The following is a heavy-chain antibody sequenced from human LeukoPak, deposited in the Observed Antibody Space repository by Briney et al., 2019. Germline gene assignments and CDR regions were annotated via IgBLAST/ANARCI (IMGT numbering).Heavy chain of an antibody. V-gene: IGHV3-30*18. D-gene: IGHD2/OR15-2a*01. J-gene: IGHJ5*02. CDR3: ANTKSDSTASPT. CDR2: ISYDGSKK. CDR1: GFTFSGYG. Sequence: GGSLRLSCAAPGFTFSGYGMHWVRQAPGKGLEWVAVISYDGSKKYYADSVRGRFTISRDNSKNTLYLQMDSLRPEDTAVYYCANTKSDSTASPTWGQGTLVTVSS.